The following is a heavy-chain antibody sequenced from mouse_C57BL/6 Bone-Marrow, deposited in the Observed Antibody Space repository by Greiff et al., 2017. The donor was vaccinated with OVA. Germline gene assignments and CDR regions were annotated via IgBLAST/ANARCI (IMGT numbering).Heavy chain of an antibody. CDR1: GYTFTDYY. Sequence: LQESGPELVKPGASVKISCKASGYTFTDYYINWVKQRPGQGLEWIGWIYPGSGNTKYNEKFKGKATLTVDTSSSTAYMQLSSLTSEDSAVYFCARSRGLRLRGYFDYWGQGTTLTVSS. J-gene: IGHJ2*01. D-gene: IGHD3-2*02. V-gene: IGHV1-84*01. CDR2: IYPGSGNT. CDR3: ARSRGLRLRGYFDY.